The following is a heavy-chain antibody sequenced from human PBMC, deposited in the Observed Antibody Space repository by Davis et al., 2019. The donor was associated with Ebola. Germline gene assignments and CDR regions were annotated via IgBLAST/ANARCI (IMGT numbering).Heavy chain of an antibody. Sequence: GESLKISCAASGFSFRRYGMHWVRQAPGKGLEWVAVISYDGSKTYYGDSVKGRFTISRDNSKNTLYLQMNSLRAEDTAVYYCAPSSSSSYAFDIWGQGTMVTVSS. D-gene: IGHD6-6*01. V-gene: IGHV3-30*03. J-gene: IGHJ3*02. CDR1: GFSFRRYG. CDR3: APSSSSSYAFDI. CDR2: ISYDGSKT.